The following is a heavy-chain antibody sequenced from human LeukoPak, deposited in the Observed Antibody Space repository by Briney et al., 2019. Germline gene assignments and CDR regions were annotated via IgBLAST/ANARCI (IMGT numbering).Heavy chain of an antibody. CDR1: GFTVSSNY. CDR3: ARDRNYGAYFDY. V-gene: IGHV3-66*01. Sequence: GGSLRLSCAASGFTVSSNYMSWVRQAPGKGLEWVSVIYSGGSTYYADSVRGRFTISRDNAKNTLHLQMNSLRAEDTAVYYCARDRNYGAYFDYWGQGTLVTVSS. CDR2: IYSGGST. D-gene: IGHD3-10*01. J-gene: IGHJ4*02.